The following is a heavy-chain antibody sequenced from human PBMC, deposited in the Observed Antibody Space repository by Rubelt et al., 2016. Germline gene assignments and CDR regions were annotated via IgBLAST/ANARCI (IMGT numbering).Heavy chain of an antibody. CDR3: AKVGGIAVTGTSNWHDP. CDR2: IYHSGST. Sequence: QVQLQQWGAGLLKPSETLSLTCAVYGGSFNNYYWFWIRQPPGKGLEWIGEIYHSGSTNYNPSLKSRVTISVDTSKNQFSLKLSSGTAAETAIYYFAKVGGIAVTGTSNWHDPWGQGTLVTVSS. D-gene: IGHD6-19*01. V-gene: IGHV4-34*01. CDR1: GGSFNNYY. J-gene: IGHJ5*02.